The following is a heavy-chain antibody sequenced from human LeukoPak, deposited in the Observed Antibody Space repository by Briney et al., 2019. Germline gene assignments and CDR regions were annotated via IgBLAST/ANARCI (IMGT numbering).Heavy chain of an antibody. V-gene: IGHV3-30*04. CDR1: GFTFSSYA. D-gene: IGHD3-10*01. CDR2: ISYDGSNK. CDR3: ARDEMVRGVIIGGDAFDI. Sequence: HPGRSLRLSCAASGFTFSSYAMHWVRQAPGKGLEWVAVISYDGSNKYYADSVKGRFTISRDNSKNTLYLQMNSLRAEDTAVYYCARDEMVRGVIIGGDAFDIWGQGTMVTVSS. J-gene: IGHJ3*02.